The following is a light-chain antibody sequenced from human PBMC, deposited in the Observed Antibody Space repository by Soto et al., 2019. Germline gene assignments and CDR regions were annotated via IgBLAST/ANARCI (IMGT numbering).Light chain of an antibody. CDR2: DAS. Sequence: DIQMNQSPSTLSASVGDRVTITCRASQSISSWLAWYHQKPGKAPKLLIYDASSLESGVPSRFSGSTSGTEFTLTISSLQPDDFATYYCQHYNSYSEAFGQGTKVDIK. CDR3: QHYNSYSEA. J-gene: IGKJ1*01. CDR1: QSISSW. V-gene: IGKV1-5*01.